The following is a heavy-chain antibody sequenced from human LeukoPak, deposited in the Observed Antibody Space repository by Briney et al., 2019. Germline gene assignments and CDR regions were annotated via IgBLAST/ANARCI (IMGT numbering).Heavy chain of an antibody. J-gene: IGHJ5*02. Sequence: PGGSLRLSCAASGFTFSSYGMHWVRQAPGKGLEWVAVISYDGSSKDYADSVKGRFTISRDNAKNSLYLQMNSLRAEDTAVYYCARDRFRYSSGWYMGFDPWGQGTLVTVSS. V-gene: IGHV3-30*03. CDR3: ARDRFRYSSGWYMGFDP. D-gene: IGHD6-19*01. CDR2: ISYDGSSK. CDR1: GFTFSSYG.